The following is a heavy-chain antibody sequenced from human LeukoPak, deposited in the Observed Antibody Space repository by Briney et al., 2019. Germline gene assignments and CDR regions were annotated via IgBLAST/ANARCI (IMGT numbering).Heavy chain of an antibody. Sequence: KPSETLSLTCAVYGGSFSGYYWSWIRQPPGKGLEWIGEINHSGSTNYNPSLKSRVTISVDTSKNQFSLKLSSVTAADTAVYYCARGRYSSSWYGYWGQGTLVTVSS. CDR2: INHSGST. CDR1: GGSFSGYY. V-gene: IGHV4-34*01. J-gene: IGHJ4*02. D-gene: IGHD6-13*01. CDR3: ARGRYSSSWYGY.